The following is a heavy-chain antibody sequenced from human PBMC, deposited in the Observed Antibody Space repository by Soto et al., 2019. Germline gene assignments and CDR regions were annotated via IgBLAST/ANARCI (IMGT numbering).Heavy chain of an antibody. V-gene: IGHV4-59*01. CDR2: INYSGST. J-gene: IGHJ4*02. CDR3: ARDYYGSGSPHLGY. Sequence: PSETLSLTCTVSGVSISSYYLNWVRQAPGKGLEWIGHINYSGSTHYNPSLKSRVTISVDTSKNQFSLKLSSVTAADTSVYYCARDYYGSGSPHLGYWGQGTLVTVS. D-gene: IGHD3-10*01. CDR1: GVSISSYY.